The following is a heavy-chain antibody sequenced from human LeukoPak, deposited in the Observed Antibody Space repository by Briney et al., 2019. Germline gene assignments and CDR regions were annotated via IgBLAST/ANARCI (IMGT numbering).Heavy chain of an antibody. J-gene: IGHJ6*02. D-gene: IGHD1-20*01. Sequence: GGSLRLSCAASGFTFSSYEMNWVRQAPGKGLEWISYISSSGRTIYYADSVKGRFTISRDNAKNSLYLQMNSLRVEDTAVYYCARGSLTGEYGMDVWGQGTTDTVSS. V-gene: IGHV3-48*03. CDR1: GFTFSSYE. CDR3: ARGSLTGEYGMDV. CDR2: ISSSGRTI.